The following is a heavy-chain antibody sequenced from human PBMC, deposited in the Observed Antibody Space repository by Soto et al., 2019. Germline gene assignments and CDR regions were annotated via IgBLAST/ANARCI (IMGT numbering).Heavy chain of an antibody. D-gene: IGHD6-13*01. Sequence: SETLPLTCTVSGGSISSYYWSWIRQPPGKGLEWIGYIYYSGGTNYNPSLKSRVTISVDTSKNQFSLKLSSVTAADTAVYCCARDGIAAAGKYYYYYYGMDVWGQGTTVTVSS. CDR3: ARDGIAAAGKYYYYYYGMDV. CDR1: GGSISSYY. CDR2: IYYSGGT. J-gene: IGHJ6*02. V-gene: IGHV4-59*01.